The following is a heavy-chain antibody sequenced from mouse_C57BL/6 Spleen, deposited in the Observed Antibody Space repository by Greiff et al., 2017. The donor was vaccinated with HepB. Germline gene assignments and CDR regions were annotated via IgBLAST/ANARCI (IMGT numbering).Heavy chain of an antibody. CDR2: ISNGGGST. Sequence: DVMLVESGGGLVQPGGSLKLSCAASGFTFSDYYMSWVRQTPGKRLEWVAYISNGGGSTYYPDTVKGRFTISRDKAKNTLYLQMSRLKSEDTAMYYCARGNYYGSSLYAMDYWGQGTSVTVSS. CDR1: GFTFSDYY. CDR3: ARGNYYGSSLYAMDY. V-gene: IGHV5-12*01. J-gene: IGHJ4*01. D-gene: IGHD1-1*01.